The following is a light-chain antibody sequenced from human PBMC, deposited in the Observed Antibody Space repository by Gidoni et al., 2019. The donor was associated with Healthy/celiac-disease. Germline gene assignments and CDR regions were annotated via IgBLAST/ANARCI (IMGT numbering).Light chain of an antibody. Sequence: HSALTQPRSVSGPPGPSVTISGTGTSSDGGGYNYVSWYQQHPGKAPKLMIYDVSKRPSGGPDRFSGSKSGNTASLTISGLQAEDEADYYCCSYAGSYTYVFGTGTKVTVL. V-gene: IGLV2-11*01. CDR1: SSDGGGYNY. CDR3: CSYAGSYTYV. CDR2: DVS. J-gene: IGLJ1*01.